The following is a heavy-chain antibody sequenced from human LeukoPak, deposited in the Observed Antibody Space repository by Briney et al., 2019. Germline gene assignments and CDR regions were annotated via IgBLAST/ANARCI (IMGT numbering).Heavy chain of an antibody. CDR3: ARGRADYDILTGYYIASRFFDY. J-gene: IGHJ4*02. CDR2: IYYSGST. V-gene: IGHV4-59*01. CDR1: GGSISSYY. Sequence: PSETLSLTCTVSGGSISSYYWSWIRQPPGKGLEWIGYIYYSGSTNYNPSLKSRVTISVDTSKNQFSLKLSSVTAADTAVYYCARGRADYDILTGYYIASRFFDYWGQGTLVTVSS. D-gene: IGHD3-9*01.